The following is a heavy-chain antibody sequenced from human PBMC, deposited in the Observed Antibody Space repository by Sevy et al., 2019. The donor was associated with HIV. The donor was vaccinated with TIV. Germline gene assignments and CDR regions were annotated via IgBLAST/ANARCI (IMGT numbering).Heavy chain of an antibody. V-gene: IGHV3-7*01. CDR2: IKLDGTEK. CDR1: GFTFSDFR. J-gene: IGHJ3*02. Sequence: GGSLRLSCAVSGFTFSDFRMSWVRRAPGKGLEWVGNIKLDGTEKYYADSVNGRFTISRDNAKNSLYLQMNSLRAEDTAVYYCTRDVRALDIWGQGTMVTVSS. CDR3: TRDVRALDI.